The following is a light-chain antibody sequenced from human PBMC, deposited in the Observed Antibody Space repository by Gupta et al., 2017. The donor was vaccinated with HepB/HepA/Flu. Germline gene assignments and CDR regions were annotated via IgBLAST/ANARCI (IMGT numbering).Light chain of an antibody. J-gene: IGLJ2*01. Sequence: QSVLTQPPSVSGAPGQRVTISCTGRSPNIGAGYDVHWYQQLPATAPKLLIYGNINRPSGVPERFSGSVSGTSAALAITGLQAEEEADYYCQSYDSSLSGDVVFGGGTKLTVL. CDR3: QSYDSSLSGDVV. CDR2: GNI. CDR1: SPNIGAGYD. V-gene: IGLV1-40*01.